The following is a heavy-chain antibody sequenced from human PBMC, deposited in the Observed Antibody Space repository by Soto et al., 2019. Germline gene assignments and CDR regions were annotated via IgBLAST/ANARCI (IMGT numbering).Heavy chain of an antibody. CDR3: AKVGHSGYSDAFDI. J-gene: IGHJ3*02. Sequence: PGGSLRLSCAASGFTFDDYAMHWVRQAPGKGLEWVSGISWNSGSIGYADSVKGRFTISRDNAKNSLYLQMNSLRAEDTALYYCAKVGHSGYSDAFDIWGQGTMVTVSS. D-gene: IGHD5-12*01. V-gene: IGHV3-9*01. CDR1: GFTFDDYA. CDR2: ISWNSGSI.